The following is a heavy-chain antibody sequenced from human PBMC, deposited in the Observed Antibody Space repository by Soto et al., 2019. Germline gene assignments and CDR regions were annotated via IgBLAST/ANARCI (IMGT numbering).Heavy chain of an antibody. CDR3: ARGTDYYYYGMDV. CDR2: INPNSGGT. J-gene: IGHJ6*02. V-gene: IGHV1-2*04. CDR1: GYTFTGYY. D-gene: IGHD1-1*01. Sequence: ASVKVSCKASGYTFTGYYMHWVRQAPGQGLEWMGWINPNSGGTNYAQKFQDWVTMTRDTSISTAYMELSRLRSDDTAVYYCARGTDYYYYGMDVWGQGTTVTVSS.